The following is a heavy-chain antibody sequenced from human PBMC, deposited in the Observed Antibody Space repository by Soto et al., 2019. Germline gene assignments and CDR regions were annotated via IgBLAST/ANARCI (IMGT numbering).Heavy chain of an antibody. CDR1: GYTFTSYA. CDR2: INAGNGNT. CDR3: ARVRDLWDHLFDP. J-gene: IGHJ5*02. Sequence: EASVKVSCKASGYTFTSYAMYWVRQAPGQRLEWMGWINAGNGNTKYSQKCQGRVTITRDTSASTAYMELSSVTAADTAVYYCARVRDLWDHLFDPWGQGPLVTVSS. D-gene: IGHD3-10*01. V-gene: IGHV1-3*01.